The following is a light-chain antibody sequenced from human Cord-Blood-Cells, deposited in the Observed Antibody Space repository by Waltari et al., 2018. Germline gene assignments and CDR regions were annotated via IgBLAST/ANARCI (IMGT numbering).Light chain of an antibody. CDR1: QSISSW. V-gene: IGKV1-5*03. CDR3: QQYNSYSWT. CDR2: TAS. Sequence: DLEMPLSLFTLSASLGERVTITCRASQSISSWLAWYQQKPGKAPKLLIYTASSLESGVPSRFSGSGSGTEFTLTISSLQPDDFATYYCQQYNSYSWTFGQGTKVEIK. J-gene: IGKJ1*01.